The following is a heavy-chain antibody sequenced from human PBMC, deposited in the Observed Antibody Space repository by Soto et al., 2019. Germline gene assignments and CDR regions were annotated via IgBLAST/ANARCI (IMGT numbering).Heavy chain of an antibody. Sequence: QITLKEAGPTLVQPAQPLTLTCTVSGLSLSPSGAAVRWIRQRPGKTLEWLAVIYGNDDKHYSPALNSKLTITTDTLKNPVVHTMYNADPVDTATYYCGHKLNRAARRWFDPRGKGNIVNVSS. D-gene: IGHD6-6*01. V-gene: IGHV2-5*01. CDR2: IYGNDDK. CDR1: GLSLSPSGAA. J-gene: IGHJ5*02. CDR3: GHKLNRAARRWFDP.